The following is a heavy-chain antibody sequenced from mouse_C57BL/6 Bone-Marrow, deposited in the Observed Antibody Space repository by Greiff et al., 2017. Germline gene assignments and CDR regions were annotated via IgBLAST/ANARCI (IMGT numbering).Heavy chain of an antibody. V-gene: IGHV3-8*01. CDR3: ARWLGHYAMDY. D-gene: IGHD4-1*01. J-gene: IGHJ4*01. Sequence: EVKLVESGPGLAKPSQTLSLTCSVTGYSITSDYWTWIRKFPGNKLEYMGYISYSGSTYYNPSLKSRISITRDTYKNQYYLQLNSVTTEDTATYYCARWLGHYAMDYWGQGTSGTVSS. CDR2: ISYSGST. CDR1: GYSITSDY.